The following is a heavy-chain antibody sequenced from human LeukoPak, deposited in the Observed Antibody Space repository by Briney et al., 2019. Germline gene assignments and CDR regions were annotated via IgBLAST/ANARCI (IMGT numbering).Heavy chain of an antibody. V-gene: IGHV3-21*01. CDR1: GFTFSSYS. Sequence: GGSLRLSCAASGFTFSSYSMNWVRQAPGKGLEWVSSTSSSSSYIYYADSVKGRFTISRDNAKNSLYLQMNSLRAEDTAVYYCARGSYYYDSSGYYPGYWGQGTLVTVSS. D-gene: IGHD3-22*01. CDR2: TSSSSSYI. CDR3: ARGSYYYDSSGYYPGY. J-gene: IGHJ4*02.